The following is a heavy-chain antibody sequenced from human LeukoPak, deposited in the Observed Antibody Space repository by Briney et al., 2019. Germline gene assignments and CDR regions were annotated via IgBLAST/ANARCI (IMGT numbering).Heavy chain of an antibody. V-gene: IGHV4-34*01. Sequence: SETLSLTCAVYGGSFSGYYWSWIRQPPGKGLEWIGEINHSGSTNYNPSLKSRVTISVDTSKNQFSLKLNSVTAADTAVYYCARVSGYDWESFYDYWGQGTLVTVSS. CDR2: INHSGST. D-gene: IGHD5-12*01. CDR1: GGSFSGYY. J-gene: IGHJ4*02. CDR3: ARVSGYDWESFYDY.